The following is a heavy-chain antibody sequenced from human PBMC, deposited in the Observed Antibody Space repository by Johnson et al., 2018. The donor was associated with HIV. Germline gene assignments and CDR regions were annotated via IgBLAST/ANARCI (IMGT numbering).Heavy chain of an antibody. J-gene: IGHJ3*02. CDR2: IYSGGST. CDR3: ARGLRSGIVVVYDAFDI. V-gene: IGHV3-53*01. CDR1: GFTVSSNY. Sequence: VQLVESGGGLNQPGGSLRLSCAASGFTVSSNYMSWVRQAPGKGLEWVSVIYSGGSTYYADSVKGRFTISRDNSKNTLYLQMNSLRAEDTAVYYCARGLRSGIVVVYDAFDIWGQGTMVTVSS. D-gene: IGHD3-22*01.